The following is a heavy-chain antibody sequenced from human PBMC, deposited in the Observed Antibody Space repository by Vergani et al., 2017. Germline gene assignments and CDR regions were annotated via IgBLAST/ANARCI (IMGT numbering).Heavy chain of an antibody. J-gene: IGHJ1*01. Sequence: QVQLVQSGAEVKKPGASVKVSCKASGGTFSSYAISWVRQAPGQGLEWMGRIIPILGIANYAQKFQGRVTITADKSTSTAYMELSSLRSEDTAVYYCADTYCCGDCSRRGYFQHWGQGTLVTVSS. D-gene: IGHD2-21*02. CDR1: GGTFSSYA. V-gene: IGHV1-69*04. CDR3: ADTYCCGDCSRRGYFQH. CDR2: IIPILGIA.